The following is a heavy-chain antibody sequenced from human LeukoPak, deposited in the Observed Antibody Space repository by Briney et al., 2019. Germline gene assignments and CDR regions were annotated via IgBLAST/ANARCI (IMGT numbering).Heavy chain of an antibody. Sequence: SETLSLTCAAYGGSFSGYYWSWIRQPPGRGLEWIGEINHSGSTNYNPSLKSRVTISVDTSKNQFSLKLSSVTAADTAVYYCASASSGYYYYYFDYWGQGTLVTVSS. CDR1: GGSFSGYY. CDR2: INHSGST. J-gene: IGHJ4*02. V-gene: IGHV4-34*01. D-gene: IGHD3-22*01. CDR3: ASASSGYYYYYFDY.